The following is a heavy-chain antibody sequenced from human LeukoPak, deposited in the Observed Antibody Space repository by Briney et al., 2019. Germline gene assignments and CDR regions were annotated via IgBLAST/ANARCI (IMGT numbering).Heavy chain of an antibody. J-gene: IGHJ6*02. CDR2: MNPNSGNT. CDR1: GYTFTSYY. D-gene: IGHD5-18*01. V-gene: IGHV1-8*02. Sequence: ASVKVSCKASGYTFTSYYMHWVRQASGQGLEWMGWMNPNSGNTGYAQKFQGRVTMTRNTSISTAYMELSSLRSDDTAVYYCARVDTAMVYGYYYYYGMDVWGQGTTVTVSS. CDR3: ARVDTAMVYGYYYYYGMDV.